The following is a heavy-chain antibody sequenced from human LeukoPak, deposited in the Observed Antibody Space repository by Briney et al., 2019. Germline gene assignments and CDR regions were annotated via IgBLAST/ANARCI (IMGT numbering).Heavy chain of an antibody. CDR1: GFTFSSFA. Sequence: PGGSLRLSCAASGFTFSSFAMSWVRQAPGKGLEWVSVIYSGGSTYYADSVKGRFTISRDNSKNTLYLQMNSLRAEDTAVYYCARDGRVVGATESYFQHWGQGTLVTVSS. V-gene: IGHV3-53*01. CDR2: IYSGGST. J-gene: IGHJ1*01. CDR3: ARDGRVVGATESYFQH. D-gene: IGHD1-26*01.